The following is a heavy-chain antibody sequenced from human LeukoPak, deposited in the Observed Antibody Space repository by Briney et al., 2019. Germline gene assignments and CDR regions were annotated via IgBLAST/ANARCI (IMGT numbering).Heavy chain of an antibody. CDR2: ISSSSSYI. CDR1: GFTFSSYS. D-gene: IGHD3-10*01. J-gene: IGHJ6*03. V-gene: IGHV3-21*04. CDR3: ARDSWYYGSGSYSHYQYYYYYYMDV. Sequence: PGGSLRLSCAASGFTFSSYSMNWVRQAPGKGLEWVSSISSSSSYIYYADSVKGRFTISRDNAKNSLYLQMNSLRAEDTAVYYCARDSWYYGSGSYSHYQYYYYYYMDVWGKGTTVTVSS.